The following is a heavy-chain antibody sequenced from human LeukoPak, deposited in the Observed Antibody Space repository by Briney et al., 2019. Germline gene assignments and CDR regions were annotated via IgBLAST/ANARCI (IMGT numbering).Heavy chain of an antibody. D-gene: IGHD6-19*01. CDR2: IDWDGDK. CDR1: GFSLSTNGRC. Sequence: SGPTLVNPPQTLTLTCSFSGFSLSTNGRCVGWLRQSPGKALEWLALIDWDGDKYYSPSLKTRLAISRDTSKNQVVLTMTNMEAVDTATYYCALSYSSTLGVLCNWFDPWGQGTLVTVSS. J-gene: IGHJ5*02. V-gene: IGHV2-70*12. CDR3: ALSYSSTLGVLCNWFDP.